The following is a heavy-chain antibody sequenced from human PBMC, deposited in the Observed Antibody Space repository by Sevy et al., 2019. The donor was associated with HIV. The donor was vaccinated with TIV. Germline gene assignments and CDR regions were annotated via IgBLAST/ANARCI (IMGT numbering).Heavy chain of an antibody. J-gene: IGHJ4*02. CDR2: ISYDGSNK. D-gene: IGHD3-22*01. CDR1: GFTFSSYA. V-gene: IGHV3-30-3*01. CDR3: ARDQYYDSSGSPYFDY. Sequence: GGSLRRSCAASGFTFSSYAMHWVRQAPGKGLEWVAVISYDGSNKYYADSVKGRFTISRDNSKNTLYLQMNSLRAEDTAVYYCARDQYYDSSGSPYFDYWGQGTLVTVSS.